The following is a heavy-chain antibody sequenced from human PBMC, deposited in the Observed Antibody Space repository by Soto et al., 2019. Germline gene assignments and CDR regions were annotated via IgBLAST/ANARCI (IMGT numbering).Heavy chain of an antibody. CDR3: ARGRYGDY. J-gene: IGHJ4*02. CDR2: LSAHNGNT. Sequence: QVHLVQSGAEVKKPGASVKVACKGSGYTFTSYGITWVRQAPGQGLEWMGWLSAHNGNTDYAQQLQGRVTVTRDTSRSTAYMELRSLRSDDTAVYYCARGRYGDYWGQGARVTVSS. D-gene: IGHD1-1*01. CDR1: GYTFTSYG. V-gene: IGHV1-18*01.